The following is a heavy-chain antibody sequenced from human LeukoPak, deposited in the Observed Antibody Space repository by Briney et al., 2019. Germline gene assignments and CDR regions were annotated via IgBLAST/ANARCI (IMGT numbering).Heavy chain of an antibody. V-gene: IGHV4-34*01. Sequence: PSETLSLTCAVYGGSFSGYYWSWIRQPPGKGLEWIGEINHSGSTNYNPSLKSRVTISVDTSKNQFSLKLSSVTAADTAVYYCARVRITMIVVGLDYWGQGTLVTASS. CDR3: ARVRITMIVVGLDY. J-gene: IGHJ4*02. CDR2: INHSGST. D-gene: IGHD3-22*01. CDR1: GGSFSGYY.